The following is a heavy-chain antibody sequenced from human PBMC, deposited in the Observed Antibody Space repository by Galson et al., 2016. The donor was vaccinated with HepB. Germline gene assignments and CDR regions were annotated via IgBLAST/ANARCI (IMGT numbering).Heavy chain of an antibody. D-gene: IGHD2-15*01. J-gene: IGHJ6*02. CDR3: ARDPGRYCSGGFCYSNPDYNGMDV. Sequence: SLRLSCAASRFTFSSYSMNWVRQAPRKGLEWISSITSRSNYRYYADSVKGRFTISRDNTKNSLYLQMNSLRAEDTAVYYCARDPGRYCSGGFCYSNPDYNGMDVWGQGTTVIVSS. V-gene: IGHV3-21*01. CDR2: ITSRSNYR. CDR1: RFTFSSYS.